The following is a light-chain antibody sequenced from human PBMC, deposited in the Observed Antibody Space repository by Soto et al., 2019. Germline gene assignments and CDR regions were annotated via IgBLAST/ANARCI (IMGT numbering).Light chain of an antibody. CDR2: GAS. Sequence: DIQRTQSPSSLSASVGDRVTITCRASQGITYYVAWLQQKPGKAPKSLIYGASSLQSGVPSRFSGSGYGTDFTLTISSLRPEDLATYYCQQYNTYPRTFGQGTKVEIK. CDR3: QQYNTYPRT. J-gene: IGKJ1*01. V-gene: IGKV1-16*01. CDR1: QGITYY.